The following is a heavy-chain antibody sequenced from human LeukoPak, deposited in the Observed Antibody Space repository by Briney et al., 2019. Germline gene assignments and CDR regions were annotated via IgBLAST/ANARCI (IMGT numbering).Heavy chain of an antibody. CDR3: ASVRDSGRDFDY. Sequence: SETLSLTCTVSGGSLSRGPYFWSWIRQPPGKGLEWIANIYYSGNPYYNPSLESRVTISVDTSANQFSLKLTSVTAADTAVYFCASVRDSGRDFDYWGQGILVTVSS. CDR2: IYYSGNP. V-gene: IGHV4-39*01. CDR1: GGSLSRGPYF. D-gene: IGHD3-10*01. J-gene: IGHJ4*02.